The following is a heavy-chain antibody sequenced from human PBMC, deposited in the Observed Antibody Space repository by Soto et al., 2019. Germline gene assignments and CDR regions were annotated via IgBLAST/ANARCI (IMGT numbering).Heavy chain of an antibody. CDR1: GFTFNTYS. D-gene: IGHD3-16*02. J-gene: IGHJ4*02. CDR3: ARGPYDYVWGSDPPHFDY. CDR2: ISSTSVYI. V-gene: IGHV3-21*04. Sequence: GGSLRLSCAASGFTFNTYSMNWVRQAPGKGLEWVSSISSTSVYIGYAASVKGRFTISRDNAKDSLYLQMNSLRAEDTAVYYCARGPYDYVWGSDPPHFDYWGQGTLVTVSS.